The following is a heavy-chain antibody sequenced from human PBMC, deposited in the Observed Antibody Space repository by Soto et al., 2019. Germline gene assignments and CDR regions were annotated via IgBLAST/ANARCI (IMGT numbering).Heavy chain of an antibody. D-gene: IGHD5-18*01. J-gene: IGHJ6*02. Sequence: SETLSLTCTVSGGSISSGDYYWSWIRQPPGKGLEWIGYIYYSGNTYYNPSLKSRVTISVDTSKNQFSLKQTSVTAADTAVYYCARALIQLWPHYYYGMDVWGQGTTVTVS. CDR1: GGSISSGDYY. CDR2: IYYSGNT. V-gene: IGHV4-30-4*01. CDR3: ARALIQLWPHYYYGMDV.